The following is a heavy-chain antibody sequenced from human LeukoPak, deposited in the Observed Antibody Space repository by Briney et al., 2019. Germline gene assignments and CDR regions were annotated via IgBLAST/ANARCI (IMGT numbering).Heavy chain of an antibody. CDR2: VYHSGST. V-gene: IGHV4-38-2*01. CDR3: VRVDNGGNYFDY. J-gene: IGHJ4*02. Sequence: PGGSLRLSCAASGFTFSSYSMNWVRQAPGKGLEWIGSVYHSGSTYYNPSLKSRLTISADTSKNQFSLRLSSVTAADTAVYYCVRVDNGGNYFDYWGQGTLVTVSS. D-gene: IGHD4-23*01. CDR1: GFTFSSYS.